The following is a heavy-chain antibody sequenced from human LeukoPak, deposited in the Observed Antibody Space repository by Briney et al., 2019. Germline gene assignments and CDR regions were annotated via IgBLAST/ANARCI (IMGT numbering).Heavy chain of an antibody. V-gene: IGHV3-7*03. Sequence: GGSLRLSCAASGFTFSSYWMNWARQAPGKGLEWVASINHNGNVNYYVDSVKGRFTISRDNAKNSLYLQMSNLRAEDTAVYFCARGGGLDVGGQGATVTVSS. CDR2: INHNGNVN. CDR3: ARGGGLDV. J-gene: IGHJ6*02. CDR1: GFTFSSYW. D-gene: IGHD3-16*01.